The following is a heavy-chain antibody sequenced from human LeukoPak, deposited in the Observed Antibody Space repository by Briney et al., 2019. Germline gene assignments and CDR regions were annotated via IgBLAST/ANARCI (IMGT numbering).Heavy chain of an antibody. Sequence: GGSLRLSCAASGFTFSSYAMSWVRQAPGEGLEWVSAISGSGVGTYYADSVKGRFATSRDNSKNTLYLQMYSLRGEDTAIYFCAKDQSPHCSGDRCYAVDCWGQGTLVTVSS. CDR2: ISGSGVGT. J-gene: IGHJ4*02. V-gene: IGHV3-23*01. CDR3: AKDQSPHCSGDRCYAVDC. CDR1: GFTFSSYA. D-gene: IGHD2-15*01.